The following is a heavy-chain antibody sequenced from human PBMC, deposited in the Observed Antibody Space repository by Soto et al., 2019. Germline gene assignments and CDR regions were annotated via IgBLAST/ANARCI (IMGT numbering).Heavy chain of an antibody. Sequence: LRLSCSASGFTFSEYSMHWVRQAPGKGLQYVSTISSDGDITYYADSVKGRFTISRDNSKNTLYLQMNSLGPEDTAVYYCVKVSTFYDILTGYYSTNFFDPWGQGTLVTVSS. CDR3: VKVSTFYDILTGYYSTNFFDP. D-gene: IGHD3-9*01. V-gene: IGHV3-64D*06. J-gene: IGHJ5*02. CDR2: ISSDGDIT. CDR1: GFTFSEYS.